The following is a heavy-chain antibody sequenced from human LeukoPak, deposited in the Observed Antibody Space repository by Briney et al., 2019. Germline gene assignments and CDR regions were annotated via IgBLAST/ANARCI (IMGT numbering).Heavy chain of an antibody. D-gene: IGHD2-2*01. CDR3: ARIRQYQLPDY. V-gene: IGHV3-74*01. Sequence: GGSLRLSCVASGFTFTSHWMHWVRQAPGKGLVWVSRINTDGNTINYADSVKGRFTISRDNSKNTLYLQMNSLRAEDTAVYYCARIRQYQLPDYWGQGTLVTVSS. J-gene: IGHJ4*02. CDR2: INTDGNTI. CDR1: GFTFTSHW.